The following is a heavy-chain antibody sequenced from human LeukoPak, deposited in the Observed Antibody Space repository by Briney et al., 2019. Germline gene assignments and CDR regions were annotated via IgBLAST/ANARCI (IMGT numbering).Heavy chain of an antibody. Sequence: SVKVSCKASGGTFSSYAISWVRQAPGQGLEWMGGIIPIFGTANYAQKFQGRVTITADESTSTAYMGLSSLRSEDTAVYYCARAVVVPAAMVYYYYGMDVWGKGTTVTVSS. D-gene: IGHD2-2*01. CDR3: ARAVVVPAAMVYYYYGMDV. CDR2: IIPIFGTA. V-gene: IGHV1-69*13. CDR1: GGTFSSYA. J-gene: IGHJ6*04.